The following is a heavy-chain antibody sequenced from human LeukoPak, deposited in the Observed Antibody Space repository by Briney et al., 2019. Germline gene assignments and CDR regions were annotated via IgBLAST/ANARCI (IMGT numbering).Heavy chain of an antibody. CDR1: GFTFSNYG. CDR3: AKRDPGYKYGMDV. V-gene: IGHV3-23*01. Sequence: GGSLRLSCAASGFTFSNYGMSWVRQAPGKGLEWVSVVSTSGDDTYYADSVKGRFTISRDNSKNTLFLQMNSPRVEDTAIYYCAKRDPGYKYGMDVWGQGTTVTVSS. CDR2: VSTSGDDT. J-gene: IGHJ6*02.